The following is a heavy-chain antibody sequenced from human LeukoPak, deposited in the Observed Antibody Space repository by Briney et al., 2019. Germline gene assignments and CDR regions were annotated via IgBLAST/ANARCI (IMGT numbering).Heavy chain of an antibody. Sequence: ASVKVSCKASGGTFSSYAISWVRQAPGQGLEWMGRIIPILGIANYAQKFQGRVTITADKSTSTAYMELSSLRSEDTAVYYCARVAMDTAMVDYWGQGTLVTVSS. CDR1: GGTFSSYA. CDR2: IIPILGIA. D-gene: IGHD5-18*01. CDR3: ARVAMDTAMVDY. J-gene: IGHJ4*02. V-gene: IGHV1-69*04.